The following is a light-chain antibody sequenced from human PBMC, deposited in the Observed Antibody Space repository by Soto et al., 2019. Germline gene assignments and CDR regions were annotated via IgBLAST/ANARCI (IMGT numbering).Light chain of an antibody. V-gene: IGKV1-33*01. Sequence: DIQMTQAPSSLSASVGDRVTITCQASQDISNSLNWSPQKPGKAPKLMIYDASNLETVVPSRFSGSGSGTDFTFTISSLQTEDMATYYCQQYDNLPLTFGGGTKVEIK. CDR2: DAS. CDR3: QQYDNLPLT. J-gene: IGKJ4*01. CDR1: QDISNS.